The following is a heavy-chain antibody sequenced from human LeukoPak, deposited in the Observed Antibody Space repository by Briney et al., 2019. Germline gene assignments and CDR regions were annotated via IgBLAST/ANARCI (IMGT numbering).Heavy chain of an antibody. V-gene: IGHV3-23*01. J-gene: IGHJ4*02. Sequence: GGSLRLSCAASGFTFSSYGMSWVRQAPGKGLEWVSTISATADSLYYADSVKGRFTISRDNSKNTLYLQMNSLRVEDTAVYYCAKDSRVVVVPSTIEYWGQGTLVTVSS. D-gene: IGHD2-2*02. CDR3: AKDSRVVVVPSTIEY. CDR2: ISATADSL. CDR1: GFTFSSYG.